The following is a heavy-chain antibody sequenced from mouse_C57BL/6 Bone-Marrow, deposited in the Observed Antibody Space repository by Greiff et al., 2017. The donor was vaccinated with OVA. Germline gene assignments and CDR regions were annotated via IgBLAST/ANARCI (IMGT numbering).Heavy chain of an antibody. Sequence: VQLQQSGAELVKPGASVKISCKASGYTFTSYWINWVKQRPGQGLEWIGDIYPGSGSTNYNEKFKSKATLTVDTSSSTAYMQLSSLTSEDSAVYDRARRYGGSSWYYDVWGTGTTVTVSS. CDR2: IYPGSGST. CDR3: ARRYGGSSWYYDV. J-gene: IGHJ1*03. V-gene: IGHV1-55*01. CDR1: GYTFTSYW. D-gene: IGHD1-1*01.